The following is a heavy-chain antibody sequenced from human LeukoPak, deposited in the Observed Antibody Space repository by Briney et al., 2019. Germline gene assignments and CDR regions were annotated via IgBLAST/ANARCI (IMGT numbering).Heavy chain of an antibody. V-gene: IGHV3-21*01. CDR3: ARDPPYRSSGWIPLDY. J-gene: IGHJ4*02. D-gene: IGHD6-19*01. Sequence: GGSLRLSCAASGFTFSSYSMNWVRQAPGKGLEWVSSISSSSSYIYYADSVKGRFTISRDNAKNSLYLQMNSLRAEDTAVYYCARDPPYRSSGWIPLDYWGQGTLVTVSS. CDR1: GFTFSSYS. CDR2: ISSSSSYI.